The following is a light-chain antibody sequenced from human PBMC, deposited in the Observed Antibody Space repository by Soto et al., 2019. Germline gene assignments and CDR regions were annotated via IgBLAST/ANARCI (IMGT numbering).Light chain of an antibody. Sequence: DIQMTQSPSSLSASVGDRVTISCRASQGISSYLNWYQHKPGKAPKLLIYAASSLHSGVPSRFTGSGSGTDFTLTISSLQPEDFATYYCQQTYSTRWTFGQGTKVDIK. CDR1: QGISSY. V-gene: IGKV1-39*01. CDR2: AAS. J-gene: IGKJ1*01. CDR3: QQTYSTRWT.